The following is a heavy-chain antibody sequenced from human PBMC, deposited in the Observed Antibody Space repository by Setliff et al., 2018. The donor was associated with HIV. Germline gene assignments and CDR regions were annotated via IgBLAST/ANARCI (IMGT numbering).Heavy chain of an antibody. CDR1: GGSISSSSYY. Sequence: PSETLSLTCSVSGGSISSSSYYWGWIRQPPGKGLEWIGFISYSGTTYYNPSLRSRVTVSVDTSKNQFSLKVYLVTAADTAVYFCARQSWDYYYMDVWGKGTTVTVSS. V-gene: IGHV4-39*01. CDR2: ISYSGTT. CDR3: ARQSWDYYYMDV. J-gene: IGHJ6*03. D-gene: IGHD7-27*01.